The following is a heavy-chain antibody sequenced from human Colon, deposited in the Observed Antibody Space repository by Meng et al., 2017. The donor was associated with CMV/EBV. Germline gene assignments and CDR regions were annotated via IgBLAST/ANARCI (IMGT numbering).Heavy chain of an antibody. Sequence: GESLKISCAVSGFTVSGNHLNWVRQAPGKGLEWVSSISGSGGTRDYADSVKGRFTMSRDNSENTVYLQMNSLRDDDTALYYCAKDLVREIVPAALALDVWGQGTTVTVSS. CDR1: GFTVSGNH. D-gene: IGHD2-2*01. V-gene: IGHV3-23*01. J-gene: IGHJ6*02. CDR3: AKDLVREIVPAALALDV. CDR2: ISGSGGTR.